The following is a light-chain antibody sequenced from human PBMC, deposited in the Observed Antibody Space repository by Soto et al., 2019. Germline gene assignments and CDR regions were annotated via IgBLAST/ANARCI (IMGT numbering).Light chain of an antibody. V-gene: IGKV1-8*01. CDR2: AAS. J-gene: IGKJ3*01. Sequence: AIRMTQSPSSFSASTGDRVTITCRASQGISSYLAWYQQKPGKAPKLLIYAASTLQSGVPSRFSGSGSGTDFTLTISCLQSADFATYYCQQYYSYPRFTFGPGTKVDIK. CDR1: QGISSY. CDR3: QQYYSYPRFT.